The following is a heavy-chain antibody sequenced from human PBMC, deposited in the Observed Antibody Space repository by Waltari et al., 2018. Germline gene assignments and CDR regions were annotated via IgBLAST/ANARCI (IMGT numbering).Heavy chain of an antibody. D-gene: IGHD1-26*01. CDR2: ISGSGGST. Sequence: EVQLLESGGGLVQPGGSLRLSCAASGFTFSSYAMSWVRQAPGKGLEWVSAISGSGGSTYYADSVKGRFTISRDNSKNTLYLQMNSLRAEDTAVYYCAKAIRAEWELLTGYYFDYWGQGTLVTVSS. V-gene: IGHV3-23*01. CDR1: GFTFSSYA. CDR3: AKAIRAEWELLTGYYFDY. J-gene: IGHJ4*02.